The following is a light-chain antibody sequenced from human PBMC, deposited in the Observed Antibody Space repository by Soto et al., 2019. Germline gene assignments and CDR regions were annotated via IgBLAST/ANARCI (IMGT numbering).Light chain of an antibody. J-gene: IGLJ1*01. CDR1: SSNIGAGYD. CDR2: GHT. CDR3: QSHDSSLSTYV. V-gene: IGLV1-40*01. Sequence: QSVLTQPPSVSGALGQRVTISCTGSSSNIGAGYDVHWYQQLPGTAPKLLIHGHTNRPSGVPDRFSGSRSGTSASLAISGLQAEDEADYYCQSHDSSLSTYVFGTGTKVTVL.